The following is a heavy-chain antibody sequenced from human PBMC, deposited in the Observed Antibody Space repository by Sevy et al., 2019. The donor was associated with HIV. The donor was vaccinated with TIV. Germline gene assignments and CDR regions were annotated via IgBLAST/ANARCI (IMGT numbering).Heavy chain of an antibody. D-gene: IGHD6-19*01. CDR2: IKQDGSET. CDR3: AGENVAVPAYY. Sequence: GGSLRLSCAASTFTFRNYWMSWVRQAPGRGLEWVANIKQDGSETYYIDSVKGRFTVSRDNARNSLYLQMDNLRVEDTGVYFCAGENVAVPAYYWGQGTLVTVSS. CDR1: TFTFRNYW. J-gene: IGHJ4*02. V-gene: IGHV3-7*01.